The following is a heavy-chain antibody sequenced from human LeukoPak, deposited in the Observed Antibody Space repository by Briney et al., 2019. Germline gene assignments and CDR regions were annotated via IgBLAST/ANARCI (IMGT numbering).Heavy chain of an antibody. D-gene: IGHD3-10*01. Sequence: GASETVSCKASGYTFTSYGISSVRPAPGQGLECMGWISAYNGNTNYAQKLQGRVTMTTDTSTSTNYMELRSLISDDTAVYYCARVDVLLWFGELGTFDYWGQGTLVTVSS. CDR2: ISAYNGNT. V-gene: IGHV1-18*01. CDR1: GYTFTSYG. J-gene: IGHJ4*02. CDR3: ARVDVLLWFGELGTFDY.